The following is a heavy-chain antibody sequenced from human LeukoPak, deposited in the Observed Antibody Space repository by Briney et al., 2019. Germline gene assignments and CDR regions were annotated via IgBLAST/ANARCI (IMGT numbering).Heavy chain of an antibody. D-gene: IGHD4-23*01. CDR3: ARAPGGGKPFGSPSDAFDI. Sequence: GGSLRLSCAASGFTFDDYAMHWVRQAPGKGLEWVSGISWNSGSIGYADSVKGRFTISRDNAKNSLYLQMNSLRAEDTALYYCARAPGGGKPFGSPSDAFDIWGQGTMVTVSS. J-gene: IGHJ3*02. V-gene: IGHV3-9*01. CDR2: ISWNSGSI. CDR1: GFTFDDYA.